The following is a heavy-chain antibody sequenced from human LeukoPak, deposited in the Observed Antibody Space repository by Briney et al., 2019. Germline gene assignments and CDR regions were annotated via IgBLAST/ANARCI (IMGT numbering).Heavy chain of an antibody. Sequence: SETLSLTCTVSGGSISSSSYYWGWIRQPPGKGLEWIGSIYYSGSTYYNPSLKSRVTISADTSKNQFSLKLSSVTAADTAVCYCARVLRYSYGYDYWGQGTLVTVSS. CDR2: IYYSGST. V-gene: IGHV4-39*07. CDR1: GGSISSSSYY. D-gene: IGHD5-18*01. J-gene: IGHJ4*02. CDR3: ARVLRYSYGYDY.